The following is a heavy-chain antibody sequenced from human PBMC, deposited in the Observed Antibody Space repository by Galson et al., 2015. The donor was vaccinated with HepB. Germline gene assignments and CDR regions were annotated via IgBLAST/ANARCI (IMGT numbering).Heavy chain of an antibody. J-gene: IGHJ4*02. CDR3: VKGTTNIDN. V-gene: IGHV3-23*01. D-gene: IGHD1-1*01. CDR1: GFTFSSLG. Sequence: SLRLSCAASGFTFSSLGMTWVREAPGKGLECVSAISVRGDSTDYADSVKGRFTISRDNSKNMLYLQTNNLRAEDTAVYYCVKGTTNIDNWGQGTLVTVSS. CDR2: ISVRGDST.